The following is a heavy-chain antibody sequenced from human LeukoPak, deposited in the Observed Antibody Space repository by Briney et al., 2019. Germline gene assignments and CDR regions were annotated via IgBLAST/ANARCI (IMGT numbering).Heavy chain of an antibody. V-gene: IGHV3-30*02. CDR1: GFTFSSYG. Sequence: PGGSLRLSCAASGFTFSSYGMHWVRRAPGKGLEWVAFIRYDGSNKYYADSVKGRFTISRDNSKNTLYLQMNSLRAEDTAVYYCAKDDESGSYFFDYWGQGTLVTVSS. J-gene: IGHJ4*02. D-gene: IGHD1-26*01. CDR2: IRYDGSNK. CDR3: AKDDESGSYFFDY.